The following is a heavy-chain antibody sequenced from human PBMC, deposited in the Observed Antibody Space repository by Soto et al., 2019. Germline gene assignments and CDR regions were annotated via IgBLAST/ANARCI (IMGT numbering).Heavy chain of an antibody. J-gene: IGHJ4*02. D-gene: IGHD3-22*01. CDR3: AKDLATSDYYDSSGYFDY. V-gene: IGHV3-21*01. CDR2: ISSSNAYI. CDR1: GLTFNLYN. Sequence: PGGSLRLSCAASGLTFNLYNMNWVRQAPGKGLEWVSSISSSNAYIHYADSVKGRFTISRDNSKNTLYLQMNSLRAEDTAVYYCAKDLATSDYYDSSGYFDYWGQGTLVTVSS.